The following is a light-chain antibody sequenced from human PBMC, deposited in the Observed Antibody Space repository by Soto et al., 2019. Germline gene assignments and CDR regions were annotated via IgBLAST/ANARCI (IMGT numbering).Light chain of an antibody. Sequence: DIHMTQSPSTLSASVGDRVTITCRASQSISSWLAWYQQKPGKAPKLLIYDASSLESGVPSRFSGSGSGTEFTLTISGLQPDDFATYYCQQYNSYWTCGQGTKVDI. CDR1: QSISSW. J-gene: IGKJ1*01. CDR2: DAS. V-gene: IGKV1-5*01. CDR3: QQYNSYWT.